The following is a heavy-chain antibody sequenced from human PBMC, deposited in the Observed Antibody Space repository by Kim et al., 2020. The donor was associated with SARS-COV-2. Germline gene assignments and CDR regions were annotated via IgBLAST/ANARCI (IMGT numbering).Heavy chain of an antibody. J-gene: IGHJ4*02. D-gene: IGHD6-13*01. CDR1: GFTVSSNY. Sequence: GGSLRLSCAASGFTVSSNYMSWLRQAPGTGLEWLSVIYSGDKTYYVESVKGRLTISRDNSKNTLYLQMSSLRVEDTAVYYCATNLAAAGVVWGQGTLVT. CDR3: ATNLAAAGVV. V-gene: IGHV3-66*01. CDR2: IYSGDKT.